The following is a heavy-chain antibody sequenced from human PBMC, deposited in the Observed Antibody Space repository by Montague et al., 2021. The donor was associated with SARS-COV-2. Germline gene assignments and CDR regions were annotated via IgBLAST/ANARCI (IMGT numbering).Heavy chain of an antibody. Sequence: SLRLSCAVSGFSLNTNAVHWVRQAPGKGLEWVAVISYDGTNKYYEETVKGRFTISRDNSKNTVYLQMDSLRPEDTAMYYCARDQWLLFPFDYWGQGTLVTVSS. J-gene: IGHJ4*02. CDR3: ARDQWLLFPFDY. CDR2: ISYDGTNK. CDR1: GFSLNTNA. D-gene: IGHD6-19*01. V-gene: IGHV3-30*04.